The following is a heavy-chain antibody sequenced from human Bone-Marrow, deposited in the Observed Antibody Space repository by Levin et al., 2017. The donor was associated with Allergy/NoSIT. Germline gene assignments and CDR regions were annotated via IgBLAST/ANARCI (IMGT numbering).Heavy chain of an antibody. V-gene: IGHV1-18*01. Sequence: AASVKVSCKASGYTFTSYGISWVRQAPGQGLEWMGWISAYNGNTNYAQKLQGRVTMTTDTSTSTAYMELRSLRSDDTAVYYCARVGGSYYLERTFFDYWGQGTLVTVSS. CDR3: ARVGGSYYLERTFFDY. CDR2: ISAYNGNT. D-gene: IGHD1-26*01. J-gene: IGHJ4*02. CDR1: GYTFTSYG.